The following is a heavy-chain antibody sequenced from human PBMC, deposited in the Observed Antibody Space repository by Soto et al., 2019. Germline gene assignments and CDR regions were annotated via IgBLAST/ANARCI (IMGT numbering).Heavy chain of an antibody. J-gene: IGHJ4*02. CDR3: VKDRRSTGREFDY. CDR1: GFTFSNYA. D-gene: IGHD1-1*01. CDR2: ITGSGGTT. Sequence: QPGGSLRLSCAASGFTFSNYAMSWVRQAPGKGLDWVSTITGSGGTTYYADSVKGRFTISRDNSKNTLYLQMSSLRTEDTAVYCCVKDRRSTGREFDYWGQGTLVTVSS. V-gene: IGHV3-23*01.